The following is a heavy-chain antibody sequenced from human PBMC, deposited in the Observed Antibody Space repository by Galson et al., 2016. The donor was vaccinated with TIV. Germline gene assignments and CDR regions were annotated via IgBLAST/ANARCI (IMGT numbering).Heavy chain of an antibody. CDR2: MNPNSGNT. Sequence: SVKVSCKASGYTFTSYDINWVRQATGQGLQWMGWMNPNSGNTGDAQKFRGRVTMTRNTSVRTAYMERSSLRSEATAVYYCARSGDYGDYWGQGTLVTVSS. V-gene: IGHV1-8*02. CDR3: ARSGDYGDY. D-gene: IGHD4-17*01. J-gene: IGHJ4*02. CDR1: GYTFTSYD.